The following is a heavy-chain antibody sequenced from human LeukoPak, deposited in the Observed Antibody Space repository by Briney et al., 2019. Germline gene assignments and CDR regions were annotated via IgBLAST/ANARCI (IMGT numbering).Heavy chain of an antibody. CDR3: AKDSHYYDSSGYYHNWFDP. D-gene: IGHD3-22*01. CDR2: ISGSGGST. Sequence: GGFLRLSCAASGFTFSSYAMSWVRQAPGKGLEWVSAISGSGGSTYYADSVKGRFTISRDNSKNTLYLQMNSLRAEDTAVYYCAKDSHYYDSSGYYHNWFDPWGQGTLVTVSS. CDR1: GFTFSSYA. V-gene: IGHV3-23*01. J-gene: IGHJ5*02.